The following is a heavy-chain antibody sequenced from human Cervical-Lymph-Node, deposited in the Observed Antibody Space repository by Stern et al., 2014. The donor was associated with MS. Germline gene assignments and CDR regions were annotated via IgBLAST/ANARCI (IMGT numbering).Heavy chain of an antibody. Sequence: EVQLVESGGGLVQPGRSLRLSCAASGFTFDDYAMHWVRQAPGQGLEWVSGITWNSGSIGYADSVKGRFTIYRDNAKNSLYLQMNSLRAEDTALYYCAKDLLRVWFGALSGMDVWGQGTAVTVSS. CDR3: AKDLLRVWFGALSGMDV. J-gene: IGHJ6*02. CDR2: ITWNSGSI. CDR1: GFTFDDYA. V-gene: IGHV3-9*01. D-gene: IGHD3-10*01.